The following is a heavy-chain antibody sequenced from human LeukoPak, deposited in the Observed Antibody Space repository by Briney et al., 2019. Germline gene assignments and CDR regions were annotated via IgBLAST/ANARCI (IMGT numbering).Heavy chain of an antibody. CDR2: ISSSSSYI. CDR3: ARCGVGVAAAAANC. D-gene: IGHD6-13*01. Sequence: PGGSLRLSCAASGVTFSSYSMNWVRQAPGKGLEWVSSISSSSSYIYYADSVKGRFTISRDNAKNSLYLQMNSLRAEDTAVYYCARCGVGVAAAAANCWGQGTLLTVSS. V-gene: IGHV3-21*01. J-gene: IGHJ4*02. CDR1: GVTFSSYS.